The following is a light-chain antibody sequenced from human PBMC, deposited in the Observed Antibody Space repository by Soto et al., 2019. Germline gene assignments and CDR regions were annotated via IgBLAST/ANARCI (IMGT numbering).Light chain of an antibody. J-gene: IGLJ2*01. Sequence: QPVLTQPPSASGTPGQRVTISSSGNSSNIGSNTVNWYQQLPGTAPKLLIYSDNQRPSGVPDRFSGSKSGTSASLAISGLQSEDEADYYCAAWDDSLNAVVFGGGTKLTVL. CDR3: AAWDDSLNAVV. CDR2: SDN. V-gene: IGLV1-44*01. CDR1: SSNIGSNT.